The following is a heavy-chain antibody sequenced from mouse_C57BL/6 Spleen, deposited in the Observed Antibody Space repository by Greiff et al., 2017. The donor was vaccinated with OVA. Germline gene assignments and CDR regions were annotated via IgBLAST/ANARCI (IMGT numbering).Heavy chain of an antibody. CDR3: ARWDDGYLTSYFDY. J-gene: IGHJ2*01. D-gene: IGHD2-3*01. CDR2: IYPRSGNT. V-gene: IGHV1-81*01. CDR1: GYTFTSYG. Sequence: QVQLQQSGAELARPGASVKLSCKASGYTFTSYGISWVKQRTGQGLEWIGEIYPRSGNTYYNEKFKGKATLTADKSSSTAYMELRSLTSEDSAVYFCARWDDGYLTSYFDYWGQGTTLTVSS.